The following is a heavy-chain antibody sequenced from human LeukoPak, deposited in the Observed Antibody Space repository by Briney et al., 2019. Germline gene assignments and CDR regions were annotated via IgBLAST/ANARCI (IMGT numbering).Heavy chain of an antibody. CDR3: ARGVGYCSGGSCPAGYFDY. J-gene: IGHJ4*02. Sequence: GGSLRLSCAASGFSFSSYDMHWGRQGTGKGLEWVSAICTAGDPYYPGSVKGRFTISRENAKNFLYLKMNSLRAGETAVYYCARGVGYCSGGSCPAGYFDYWGQGTLVTVSP. V-gene: IGHV3-13*05. CDR2: ICTAGDP. CDR1: GFSFSSYD. D-gene: IGHD2-15*01.